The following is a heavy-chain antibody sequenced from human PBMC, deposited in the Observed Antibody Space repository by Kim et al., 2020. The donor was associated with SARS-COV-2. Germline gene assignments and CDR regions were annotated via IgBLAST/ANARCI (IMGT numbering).Heavy chain of an antibody. V-gene: IGHV4-39*01. Sequence: SETLSLTCTVSGGSISSSSYYWGWIRQPPGKGLEWIGSIYYSGSTYYNPSLKSRVTISVDTSKNQFSLKLSSVTAADTAVYYCASGLWERLPAVDYWGQGNLVTVSS. J-gene: IGHJ4*02. CDR2: IYYSGST. D-gene: IGHD1-26*01. CDR1: GGSISSSSYY. CDR3: ASGLWERLPAVDY.